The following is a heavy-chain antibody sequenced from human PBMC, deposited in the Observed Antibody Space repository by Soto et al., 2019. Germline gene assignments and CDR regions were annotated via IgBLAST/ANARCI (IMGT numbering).Heavy chain of an antibody. Sequence: SETLSLTCIVSGGSITNNSFSWGWIRQPPGKSLEWIGTIYHTGGTHYNPSLKSRLTMSVDTSNDQFSLTLNSLTAADTAVYYCERQVATISYYYYGLDIWGQGTTVTVSS. CDR1: GGSITNNSFS. V-gene: IGHV4-39*01. D-gene: IGHD5-12*01. CDR3: ERQVATISYYYYGLDI. J-gene: IGHJ6*02. CDR2: IYHTGGT.